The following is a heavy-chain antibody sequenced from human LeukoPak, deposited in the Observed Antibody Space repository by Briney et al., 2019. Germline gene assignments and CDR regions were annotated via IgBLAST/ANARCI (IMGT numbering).Heavy chain of an antibody. Sequence: ASVKVSCKASGYTFTSYAISWVRQAPGQGLEWMGWINPNSGGTNYAQKFQGRVTMTRDTSISTAYMELSRLRSDDTAVYYCARGRGGETSSSWYWSRYYYYYMDVWGKGTTVTVSS. J-gene: IGHJ6*03. CDR3: ARGRGGETSSSWYWSRYYYYYMDV. CDR1: GYTFTSYA. D-gene: IGHD6-13*01. V-gene: IGHV1-2*02. CDR2: INPNSGGT.